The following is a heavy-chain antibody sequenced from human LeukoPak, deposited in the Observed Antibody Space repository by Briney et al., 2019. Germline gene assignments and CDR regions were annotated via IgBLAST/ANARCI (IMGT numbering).Heavy chain of an antibody. CDR2: IYYGGST. V-gene: IGHV4-59*08. Sequence: SETLSLTCTVSGGSISSYYWSWIRQPPGKGLEWIGYIYYGGSTNYNPSLKSRVTISVDTSKNQFSLKLSSVTAADTAVYYCARQGGYDFWSQDWFDPWGQGTLVTVSS. D-gene: IGHD3-3*01. J-gene: IGHJ5*02. CDR1: GGSISSYY. CDR3: ARQGGYDFWSQDWFDP.